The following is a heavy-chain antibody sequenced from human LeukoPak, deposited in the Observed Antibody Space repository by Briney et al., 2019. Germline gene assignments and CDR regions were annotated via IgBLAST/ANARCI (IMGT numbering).Heavy chain of an antibody. Sequence: PGGSLRLSRAASGFTFSSHWMHWVRQAPGKGLVWISRIVNDGSGATYVDSVKGRFTTSRDNAKNTLFLQMNSLRAEDTAVYYCVRDSPHSGFNIDFDYWGQGTLVTVSS. D-gene: IGHD2-15*01. CDR1: GFTFSSHW. J-gene: IGHJ4*02. CDR2: IVNDGSGA. V-gene: IGHV3-74*01. CDR3: VRDSPHSGFNIDFDY.